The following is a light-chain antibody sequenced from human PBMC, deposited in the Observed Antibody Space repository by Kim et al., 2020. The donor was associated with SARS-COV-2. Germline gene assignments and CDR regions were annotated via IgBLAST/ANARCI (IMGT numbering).Light chain of an antibody. V-gene: IGKV1-33*01. CDR3: QQYVNLPYT. CDR2: EAS. J-gene: IGKJ2*01. Sequence: DTQMTQSPSSLSASVGDRVTITCQASQHINQHVNWYQHTPGRAPQLLIYEASILETGVTPRFSGRGYGTHFTLTIDGLQPEDAATYYCQQYVNLPYTFGRETKLEIK. CDR1: QHINQH.